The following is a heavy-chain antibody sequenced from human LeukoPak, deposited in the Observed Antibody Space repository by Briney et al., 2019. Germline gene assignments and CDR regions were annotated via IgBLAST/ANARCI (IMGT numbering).Heavy chain of an antibody. CDR2: IKSKTDGGTT. CDR1: GFTFTNAW. V-gene: IGHV3-15*01. J-gene: IGHJ5*02. Sequence: GGSLRLSCEASGFTFTNAWVTWVRQAPGKGLEWVGRIKSKTDGGTTEYAATVKGRFTISRDDSKNTLFLQMDSLKTEDTAVYYCATFPSPWGQGTLVTVSS. CDR3: ATFPSP.